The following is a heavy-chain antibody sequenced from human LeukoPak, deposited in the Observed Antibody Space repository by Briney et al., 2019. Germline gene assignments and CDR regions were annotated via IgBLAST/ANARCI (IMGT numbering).Heavy chain of an antibody. D-gene: IGHD3-10*01. CDR2: ISYDGSNK. J-gene: IGHJ4*02. Sequence: GGSLRLSCAASGFTFSSYGMHWVRQAPGKGLEWVAVISYDGSNKYYADSVKGRCTISRDNYKNTLSLHMNNLKAEDTAVYYCAKDLQGVRGLISDWGQGSLVTVSS. CDR3: AKDLQGVRGLISD. V-gene: IGHV3-30*18. CDR1: GFTFSSYG.